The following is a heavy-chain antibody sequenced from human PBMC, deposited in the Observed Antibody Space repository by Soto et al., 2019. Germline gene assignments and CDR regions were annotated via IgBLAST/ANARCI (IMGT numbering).Heavy chain of an antibody. D-gene: IGHD2-2*02. V-gene: IGHV1-69*02. CDR1: GGTFSSYT. J-gene: IGHJ4*02. Sequence: QVQLVQSGAEVKKPGSSVKVSCKASGGTFSSYTISWVRQAPGQGLEWMGRIIPILSIANYAQKFQGRVTITADKSTSTAYMELSSLRSEDTAVYYCAMEYFSSTSCYRHYWGQGTLVTVSS. CDR2: IIPILSIA. CDR3: AMEYFSSTSCYRHY.